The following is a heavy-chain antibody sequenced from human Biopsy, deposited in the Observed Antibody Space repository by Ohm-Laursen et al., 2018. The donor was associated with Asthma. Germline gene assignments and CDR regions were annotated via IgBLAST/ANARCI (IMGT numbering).Heavy chain of an antibody. D-gene: IGHD2-15*01. CDR2: IHYSGST. CDR1: GVSIRSYY. J-gene: IGHJ4*02. CDR3: AGFCSGGNCPDH. Sequence: SDTLSLTCTVSGVSIRSYYWTWIRQPPGKRLEWIGNIHYSGSTYSNPSLKSRVTISVDTSKKQISLRLSSVIAADTAVYYCAGFCSGGNCPDHWGQGTLVTVSS. V-gene: IGHV4-59*07.